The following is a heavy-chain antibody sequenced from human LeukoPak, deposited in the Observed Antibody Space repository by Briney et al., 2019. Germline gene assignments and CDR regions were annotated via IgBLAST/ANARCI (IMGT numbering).Heavy chain of an antibody. V-gene: IGHV4-39*07. J-gene: IGHJ3*02. CDR1: GDSISSSSYY. D-gene: IGHD2-2*01. Sequence: SETLSLTCTVSGDSISSSSYYWGWIRQPPWKGLEWIGSIYYSGSTHYNPTLERRFTISLDPAQNTFSLRLNPVTAADTAVYYCAPDVVPAAISAFDIWGQGTMVTVST. CDR2: IYYSGST. CDR3: APDVVPAAISAFDI.